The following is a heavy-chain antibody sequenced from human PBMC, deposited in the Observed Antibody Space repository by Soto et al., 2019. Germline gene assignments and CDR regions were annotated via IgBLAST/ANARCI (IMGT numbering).Heavy chain of an antibody. Sequence: GGSLRLSCAASGFSFSNYAMNWVRQAPGKGLEWVSYISSSSSSIYYADSVKGRCTISGDNAKISLYLQMNSLRDEDTAVYYCARQYFSSGGSWFDAWGQGTLVTVAS. CDR1: GFSFSNYA. J-gene: IGHJ5*02. CDR2: ISSSSSSI. V-gene: IGHV3-48*02. CDR3: ARQYFSSGGSWFDA. D-gene: IGHD2-15*01.